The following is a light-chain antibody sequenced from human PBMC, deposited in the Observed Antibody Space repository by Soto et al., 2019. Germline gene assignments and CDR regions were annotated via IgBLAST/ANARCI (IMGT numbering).Light chain of an antibody. J-gene: IGKJ1*01. V-gene: IGKV1-5*01. CDR2: DAS. CDR1: HSINDW. Sequence: DNPLTQSPSSLSASVGDRVTITCRARHSINDWLAWYQQKPGKAPKLLIYDASSLESGVPSRFSGGGSRTEFSLIINGLQPEDFATYYCQQYHGFWFGQGTKVDIK. CDR3: QQYHGFW.